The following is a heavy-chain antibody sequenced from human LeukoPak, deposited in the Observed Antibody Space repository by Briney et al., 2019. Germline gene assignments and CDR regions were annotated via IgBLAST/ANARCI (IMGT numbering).Heavy chain of an antibody. V-gene: IGHV4-34*01. CDR3: ARDLDYYDSTWFDP. CDR1: GGSFSGYY. J-gene: IGHJ5*02. Sequence: SETLSLTCAVYGGSFSGYYWSWIRQPPGKGLEWIGEINHTGGTNYNPSLKSRVTISVDTSKNQFSLKLISVTAADTAVYYCARDLDYYDSTWFDPWGQGTLVTVSS. CDR2: INHTGGT. D-gene: IGHD3-22*01.